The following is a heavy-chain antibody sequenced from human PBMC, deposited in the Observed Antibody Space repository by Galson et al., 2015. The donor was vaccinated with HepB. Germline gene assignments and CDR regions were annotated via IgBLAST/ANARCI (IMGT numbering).Heavy chain of an antibody. CDR2: TYYRSEWYN. Sequence: CAISGDSVSSDNSGWNWIRQSPSRGLEWLGRTYYRSEWYNDYGVSVRGRITINADTSMNQFSLHLRSVTPEDTAVYYCARDREVGHAYSYGLYEYWGQGTPVIVSS. CDR3: ARDREVGHAYSYGLYEY. J-gene: IGHJ4*02. V-gene: IGHV6-1*01. CDR1: GDSVSSDNSG. D-gene: IGHD3-16*01.